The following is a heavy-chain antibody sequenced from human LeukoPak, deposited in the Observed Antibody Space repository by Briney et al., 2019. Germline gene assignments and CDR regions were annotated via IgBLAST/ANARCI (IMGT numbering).Heavy chain of an antibody. CDR1: GLTVSSNY. D-gene: IGHD2-15*01. CDR3: ARGAGAATAGYYYYYMDV. Sequence: GGSLRLSCAASGLTVSSNYLSWVRQAPGRGLEWVSVIYSGGTTYYADSVKGRFTISRDNSKNTLYLQMTSLRAEDTAVYYCARGAGAATAGYYYYYMDVWGKGTTVTVSS. V-gene: IGHV3-53*01. CDR2: IYSGGTT. J-gene: IGHJ6*03.